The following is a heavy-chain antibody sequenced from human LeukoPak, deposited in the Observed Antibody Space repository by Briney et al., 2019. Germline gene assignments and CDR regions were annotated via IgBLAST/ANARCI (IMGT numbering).Heavy chain of an antibody. V-gene: IGHV4-59*08. CDR2: IYYSGST. CDR3: ARLASSGWSHCDY. J-gene: IGHJ4*02. Sequence: PSETLSLTCTVSGGSISGYYWSWIRQPPGKGTEWIGYIYYSGSTNYNPSLKSRVTISVDTSKNQFSLKMNSVTAADTAVYYCARLASSGWSHCDYWGQGTLVTVSS. CDR1: GGSISGYY. D-gene: IGHD6-19*01.